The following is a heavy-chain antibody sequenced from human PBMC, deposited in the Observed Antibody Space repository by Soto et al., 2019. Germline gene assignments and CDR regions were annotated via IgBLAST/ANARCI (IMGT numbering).Heavy chain of an antibody. CDR3: ARGDYDYVWGSYRRALKFDD. J-gene: IGHJ4*02. CDR1: GFTVSSNY. D-gene: IGHD3-16*02. V-gene: IGHV3-66*01. Sequence: GGSLRLSCAASGFTVSSNYMSWVRQAPGKGLEWVSVIYSGGSTYYADSVKGRFTISRDNSKNTLYLQMNSLRAEDTAVYYCARGDYDYVWGSYRRALKFDDWGQGTLVTVSS. CDR2: IYSGGST.